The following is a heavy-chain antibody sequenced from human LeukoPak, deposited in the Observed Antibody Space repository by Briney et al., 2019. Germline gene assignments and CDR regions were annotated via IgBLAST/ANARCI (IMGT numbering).Heavy chain of an antibody. V-gene: IGHV1-18*01. D-gene: IGHD5-18*01. Sequence: ASVKVSCKASGYTFTSHGISWVRQAPGQGLEWMGWISAYNGNTNYAQKLQGRVTTTTDISTSTTYMELRSLRSDDTAVYYCARGSRYSYGYDLVGSNDYWGRGTLVTVSS. CDR2: ISAYNGNT. CDR1: GYTFTSHG. CDR3: ARGSRYSYGYDLVGSNDY. J-gene: IGHJ4*02.